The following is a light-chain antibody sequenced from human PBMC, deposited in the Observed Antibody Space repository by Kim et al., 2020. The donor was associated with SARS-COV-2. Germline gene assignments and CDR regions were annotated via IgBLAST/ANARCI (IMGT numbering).Light chain of an antibody. V-gene: IGLV3-1*01. CDR1: KLGDKY. CDR2: QDT. CDR3: QAWDSSTVV. J-gene: IGLJ2*01. Sequence: GPPGQTSSITCSGDKLGDKYACWYQQKPGQSPVLVIYQDTKRPSGIPERFSGSNSGNTATLTISGTQAMDEADYYCQAWDSSTVVFGGGTQLTVL.